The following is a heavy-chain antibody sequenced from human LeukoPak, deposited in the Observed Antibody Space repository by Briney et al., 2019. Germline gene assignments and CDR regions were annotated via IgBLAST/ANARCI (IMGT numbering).Heavy chain of an antibody. J-gene: IGHJ3*02. Sequence: GASVKVSCKVSGYTLTELSMHWVRPAPGKGLEWMGGFDPEDGETIYAQKFQGRVTMTEDTSTDTAYMELSSLRSEDTAVYYCETYDILTGDSIDAFDIWGQGTMVTVSS. CDR3: ETYDILTGDSIDAFDI. CDR1: GYTLTELS. D-gene: IGHD3-9*01. V-gene: IGHV1-24*01. CDR2: FDPEDGET.